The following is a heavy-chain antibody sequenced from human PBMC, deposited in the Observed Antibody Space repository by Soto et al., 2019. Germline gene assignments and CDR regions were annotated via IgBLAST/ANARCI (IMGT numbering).Heavy chain of an antibody. CDR2: INHSGSA. V-gene: IGHV4-34*01. D-gene: IGHD5-12*01. CDR1: GGSFSGYY. J-gene: IGHJ5*02. CDR3: ALVRGSPSLYNWFDP. Sequence: SETLSLTCGVSGGSFSGYYWSWIRQPPGKGLEWIGEINHSGSANYNPSLKSRVTISVDTSKNQFSLKVKFVTAADTAVYYCALVRGSPSLYNWFDPWGQGTLVTVSS.